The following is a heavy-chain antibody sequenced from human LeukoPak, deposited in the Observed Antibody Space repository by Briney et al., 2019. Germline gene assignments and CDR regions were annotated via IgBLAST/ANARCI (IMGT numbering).Heavy chain of an antibody. V-gene: IGHV4-39*01. CDR2: IYYSGST. CDR1: GFSISSSSYY. CDR3: ARHKGSLKRIDY. Sequence: SETLSLTCTVSGFSISSSSYYWGWMRQPPGKGLEWIGSIYYSGSTYYNPSLKSRVTISVDTSKNQFSLKLSSVTAADTAVYYCARHKGSLKRIDYWGQGTLVAVSS. D-gene: IGHD1-1*01. J-gene: IGHJ4*02.